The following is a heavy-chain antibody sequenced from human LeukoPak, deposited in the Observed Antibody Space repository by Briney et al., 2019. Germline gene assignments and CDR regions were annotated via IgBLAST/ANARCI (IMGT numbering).Heavy chain of an antibody. CDR3: AHGDYDFWSGYPDTSYDFDY. CDR1: GYSLSTSRVA. Sequence: ESGPTLVKPTQTLTLTCTFCGYSLSTSRVAVGWIRQPPGKALKWVALIYRHDDRRYSPALKSRLTITKDTSKIQVVLTMTNMDPVDTATYYCAHGDYDFWSGYPDTSYDFDYWGQGTLVTVCS. J-gene: IGHJ4*02. D-gene: IGHD3-3*01. CDR2: IYRHDDR. V-gene: IGHV2-5*01.